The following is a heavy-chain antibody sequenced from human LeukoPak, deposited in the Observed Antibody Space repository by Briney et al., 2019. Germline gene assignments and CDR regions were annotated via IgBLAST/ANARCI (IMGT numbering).Heavy chain of an antibody. D-gene: IGHD6-13*01. V-gene: IGHV3-48*03. CDR2: ISSSGSTI. CDR3: ARGRDSNSWGGDAFDI. CDR1: GFTFSSYE. Sequence: GGSLRLSCAASGFTFSSYEMNWVRQAPGKGLGWVSYISSSGSTIYYADSVKGRFTISRDNAKNSLYLQMNSLRAEDTAVYYCARGRDSNSWGGDAFDIWGQGTMVTVSS. J-gene: IGHJ3*02.